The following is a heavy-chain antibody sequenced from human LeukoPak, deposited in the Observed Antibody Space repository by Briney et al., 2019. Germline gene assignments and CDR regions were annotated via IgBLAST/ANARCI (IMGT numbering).Heavy chain of an antibody. D-gene: IGHD3-22*01. V-gene: IGHV4-30-4*01. J-gene: IGHJ5*02. CDR2: MYYSGST. CDR1: GGSISSGDYY. CDR3: ARPYYYDSRIDP. Sequence: SETLSLTCTVSGGSISSGDYYWSWIRQPPGKGPEWIAYMYYSGSTYYNPSLKSRVTMSADTSKNQLSLKLSSVPAADTAVYYCARPYYYDSRIDPWGQGILVTVSS.